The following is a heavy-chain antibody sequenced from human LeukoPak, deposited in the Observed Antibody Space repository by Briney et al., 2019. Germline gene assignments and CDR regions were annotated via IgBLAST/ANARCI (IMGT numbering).Heavy chain of an antibody. V-gene: IGHV3-48*03. CDR1: GFTFSSFE. J-gene: IGHJ4*02. D-gene: IGHD2-2*01. CDR2: ITTSGTTV. Sequence: PGGSLRLSCTASGFTFSSFEMNWVRQAPGKGLEWVSYITTSGTTVYYADSVKGRFTISRDNSKNTLYLQMNSLRAEDTAVYYCARDRLSFIVVVPADYWGQGTLVTVSS. CDR3: ARDRLSFIVVVPADY.